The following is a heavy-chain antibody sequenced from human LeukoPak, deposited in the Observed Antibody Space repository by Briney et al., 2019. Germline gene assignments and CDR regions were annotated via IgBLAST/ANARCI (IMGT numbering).Heavy chain of an antibody. CDR3: ARDGRNRGSSVPGY. CDR2: IIPIFGTA. CDR1: GGTFSSYA. V-gene: IGHV1-69*05. Sequence: SVKVSCKASGGTFSSYAVSWVRQAPGQGLEWMGRIIPIFGTANYAQKFQGRVTITTDEFTSTAYMELSSLRSDDTAVYYCARDGRNRGSSVPGYWGQGTLVTVSS. D-gene: IGHD1-26*01. J-gene: IGHJ4*02.